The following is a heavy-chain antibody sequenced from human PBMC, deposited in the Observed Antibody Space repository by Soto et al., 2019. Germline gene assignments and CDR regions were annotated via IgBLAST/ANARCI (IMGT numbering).Heavy chain of an antibody. V-gene: IGHV1-69*13. CDR1: GGTFSSYA. Sequence: SVKVSFKASGGTFSSYAISWVRQAPGQGLEWMGGIIPIFGTANYAQKFQGRVTITADESTSTAYMELSSLRSEDTAVYYCVWDSAAGTPKPYGMDVWGQGTTVTVSS. D-gene: IGHD6-13*01. CDR2: IIPIFGTA. J-gene: IGHJ6*02. CDR3: VWDSAAGTPKPYGMDV.